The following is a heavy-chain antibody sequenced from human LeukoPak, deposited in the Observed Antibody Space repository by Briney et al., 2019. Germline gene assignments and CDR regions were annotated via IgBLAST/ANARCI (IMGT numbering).Heavy chain of an antibody. CDR3: ARASSGFLFVIDY. V-gene: IGHV3-21*01. Sequence: GGSLRLSCAASGFTFSSYSMNWVRQAPGKGLEWVSSISSSSSYIYYADSVKGRFTISRDNAKNSLYLQMNSLRAEDTAVYYCARASSGFLFVIDYWGPGTLVTVSS. CDR1: GFTFSSYS. D-gene: IGHD6-19*01. CDR2: ISSSSSYI. J-gene: IGHJ4*02.